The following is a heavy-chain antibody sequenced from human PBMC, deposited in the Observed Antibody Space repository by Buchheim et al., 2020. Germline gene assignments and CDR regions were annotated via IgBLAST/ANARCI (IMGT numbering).Heavy chain of an antibody. CDR2: ISGSGSAT. Sequence: EVQLLESGGGLVQPGGSLRLSCAASGFTFSNYAMNWVRQAPAKGLEWVSAISGSGSATYYADSVKGRFTVSRDNSENTLYLQMNSLRADDTAVYYCAKGIAAAVNYWGQGTL. CDR1: GFTFSNYA. J-gene: IGHJ4*02. CDR3: AKGIAAAVNY. V-gene: IGHV3-23*01. D-gene: IGHD6-13*01.